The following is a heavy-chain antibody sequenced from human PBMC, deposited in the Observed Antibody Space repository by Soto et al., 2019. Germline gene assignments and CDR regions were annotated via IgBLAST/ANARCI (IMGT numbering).Heavy chain of an antibody. CDR3: AKDIYGSIWPPTNDY. CDR1: GFTFNSYA. J-gene: IGHJ4*02. D-gene: IGHD6-13*01. CDR2: ISAASDNT. V-gene: IGHV3-23*01. Sequence: GGSLRLSCAASGFTFNSYAMSWVRQAPGKGLEWVSTISAASDNTYYADSVKGRFTISRDNSKNTLYLQMNSLRVEDTAVYYCAKDIYGSIWPPTNDYWGQGTLVTVSS.